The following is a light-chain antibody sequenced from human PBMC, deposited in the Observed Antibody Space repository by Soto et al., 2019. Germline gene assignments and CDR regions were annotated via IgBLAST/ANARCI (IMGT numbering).Light chain of an antibody. Sequence: DVVMTQSPLSLPVTLGQPASISCRSTQSLVTSDVDTLVDWFQQRPAQSPRRLIDGASNRDSVVSDRVSGSGSCTGYTLNISRVHAEAVEVSDGAQYRYWPHTLGHGTELDIK. CDR2: GAS. J-gene: IGKJ2*01. CDR1: QSLVTSDVDTL. CDR3: AQYRYWPHT. V-gene: IGKV2-30*01.